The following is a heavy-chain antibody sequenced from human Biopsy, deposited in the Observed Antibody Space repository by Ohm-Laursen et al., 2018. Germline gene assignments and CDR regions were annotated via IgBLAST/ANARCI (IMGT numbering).Heavy chain of an antibody. D-gene: IGHD1-7*01. CDR2: LNPVSGNS. J-gene: IGHJ5*02. CDR3: GRAVRNQLLTDP. V-gene: IGHV1-8*01. Sequence: SVKVSCKASGYTFTSYDITWVRQASGQGPEWIGWLNPVSGNSNFGQRFRGRVTVTSDTSISTAYMELSGLTSDDTATYYCGRAVRNQLLTDPWGQGTLVTVTS. CDR1: GYTFTSYD.